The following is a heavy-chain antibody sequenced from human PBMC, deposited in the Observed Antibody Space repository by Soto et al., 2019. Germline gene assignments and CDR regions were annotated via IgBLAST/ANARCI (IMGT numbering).Heavy chain of an antibody. CDR1: GGSFSGYY. D-gene: IGHD3-22*01. J-gene: IGHJ3*02. CDR3: ARGQGDYDSSGYYYGAFDI. CDR2: INHSGST. Sequence: SETLSLTCAVYGGSFSGYYWSWIRQPPGKGLEWIGEINHSGSTNYNPSLESRVTITVDTSKNQFSRKLSSVTAADTAVYYCARGQGDYDSSGYYYGAFDIWGQGTMVTVSS. V-gene: IGHV4-34*01.